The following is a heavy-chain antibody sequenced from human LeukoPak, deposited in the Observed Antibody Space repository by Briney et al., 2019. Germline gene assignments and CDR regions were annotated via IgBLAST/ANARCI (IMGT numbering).Heavy chain of an antibody. Sequence: ASVNVSCKASGYTFTSYDINWVRQATGQGLEWMGWMNPNSGNTGYAQKFQGRVTMTRNTSISTAYMELSSLRSEDTAVYYCARGQRDGYNYYFDYWGQGTLVTVSS. V-gene: IGHV1-8*01. CDR3: ARGQRDGYNYYFDY. CDR1: GYTFTSYD. J-gene: IGHJ4*02. D-gene: IGHD5-24*01. CDR2: MNPNSGNT.